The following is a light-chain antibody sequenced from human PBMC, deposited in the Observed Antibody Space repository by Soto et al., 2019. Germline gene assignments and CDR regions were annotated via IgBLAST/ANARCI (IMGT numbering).Light chain of an antibody. CDR1: QSISSW. CDR2: DAS. V-gene: IGKV1-5*01. J-gene: IGKJ1*01. Sequence: DIQTPQSPSTLSASVGDRVTITCRASQSISSWLAWYQQKPGKAPKLLIYDASYLERGVPSRFSGSGSGTEFTLTISSLQPDDLATYYCQQYNSFWTFGQGTKV. CDR3: QQYNSFWT.